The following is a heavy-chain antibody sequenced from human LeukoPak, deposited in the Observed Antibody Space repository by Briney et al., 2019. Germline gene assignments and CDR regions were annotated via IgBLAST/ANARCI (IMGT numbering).Heavy chain of an antibody. Sequence: PGGSLRLSCAASGFTFSSYSMSWVRQAPGKGLEWVSSISSSSSYIYYADSVKGRFTISRDNAKNSLYLQMNSLRAEDTAVYYCARDQQQLVPSFDYWGQGTLVTVSS. V-gene: IGHV3-21*01. J-gene: IGHJ4*02. CDR1: GFTFSSYS. D-gene: IGHD6-13*01. CDR3: ARDQQQLVPSFDY. CDR2: ISSSSSYI.